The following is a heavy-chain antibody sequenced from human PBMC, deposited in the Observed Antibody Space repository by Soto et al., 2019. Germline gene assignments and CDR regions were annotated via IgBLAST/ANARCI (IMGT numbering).Heavy chain of an antibody. Sequence: ASLKVSCKASGYTFTGYYMHWVRQAPGQGLEWMGWINPNSGGTNYAQKFQGRVTMTRDTTISAAYMELSRLRSVFTALYYFAWSELLLEWFESHVSWGQGLLVTVSS. CDR3: AWSELLLEWFESHVS. CDR1: GYTFTGYY. J-gene: IGHJ5*02. CDR2: INPNSGGT. V-gene: IGHV1-2*02. D-gene: IGHD3-3*01.